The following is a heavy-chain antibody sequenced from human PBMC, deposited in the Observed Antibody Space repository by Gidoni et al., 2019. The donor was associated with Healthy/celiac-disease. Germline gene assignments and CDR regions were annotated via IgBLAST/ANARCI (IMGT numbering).Heavy chain of an antibody. Sequence: QVTLKESGPVLVKPTEPLTLTCTVSGFSLSNARMGVSWIRQPPGKALEWLAHIFSNDEKSYSTSLKSRLTISKDTSKSQVVLTMTNMDPVDTATYYCARIRYYYDSSGYYSPLFDYWGQGTLVTVSS. CDR1: GFSLSNARMG. CDR2: IFSNDEK. D-gene: IGHD3-22*01. CDR3: ARIRYYYDSSGYYSPLFDY. J-gene: IGHJ4*02. V-gene: IGHV2-26*01.